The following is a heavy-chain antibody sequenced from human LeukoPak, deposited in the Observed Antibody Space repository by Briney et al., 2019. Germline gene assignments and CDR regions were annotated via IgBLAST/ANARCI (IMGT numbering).Heavy chain of an antibody. V-gene: IGHV3-21*01. CDR2: ISSSSSYI. D-gene: IGHD2-15*01. CDR1: GFTFSSYS. CDR3: ARDMSGDCSGGSCYLFDY. Sequence: GGSLRLSCAASGFTFSSYSMNWVRQAPGKGLEWVSSISSSSSYIYYADSVKGRFTISRDNAKNSLYLRVNSLRAEDTAVYYCARDMSGDCSGGSCYLFDYWGQGTLVTVSS. J-gene: IGHJ4*02.